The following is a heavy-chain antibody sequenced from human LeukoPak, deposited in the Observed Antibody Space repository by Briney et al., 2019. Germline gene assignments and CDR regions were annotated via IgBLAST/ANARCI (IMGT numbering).Heavy chain of an antibody. D-gene: IGHD4-11*01. Sequence: SETLSLTCTVSSGSITGYYWSWIRQPPGRGLEWIGYVHFSGTTSFNPSLKSRVTISVDTSKNQFSLRLSSMTAADTAVYYCAREQYLAYDVFGFWGQGTMVTVSS. CDR2: VHFSGTT. J-gene: IGHJ3*01. V-gene: IGHV4-59*01. CDR3: AREQYLAYDVFGF. CDR1: SGSITGYY.